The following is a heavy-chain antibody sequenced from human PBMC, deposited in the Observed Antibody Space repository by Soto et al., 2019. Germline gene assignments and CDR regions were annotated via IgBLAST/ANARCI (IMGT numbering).Heavy chain of an antibody. CDR2: IIPVFGRP. V-gene: IGHV1-69*13. Sequence: SVNVSCKSSGGTFSSFCISWVRQAPGQGLEWMGGIIPVFGRPNYAQRFRGRLTITADESTNTAYMELIDLTSEDTAVYYCAREGSGYNFWGQGTQVTVSS. CDR3: AREGSGYNF. J-gene: IGHJ1*01. D-gene: IGHD5-12*01. CDR1: GGTFSSFC.